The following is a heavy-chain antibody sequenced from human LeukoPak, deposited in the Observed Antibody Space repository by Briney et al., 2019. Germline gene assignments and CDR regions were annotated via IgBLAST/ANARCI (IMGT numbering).Heavy chain of an antibody. Sequence: GGSLRLSCAASGFTFSSYGMHWVRQAPGKGLEWVAFIRYDGSNKYYADSVKGRFTISRDNSKNTLYLQMNSLRAEDTAVYYCAKGIYDFWSGLDYWAREPWSPSPQ. CDR1: GFTFSSYG. D-gene: IGHD3-3*01. CDR2: IRYDGSNK. V-gene: IGHV3-30*02. CDR3: AKGIYDFWSGLDY. J-gene: IGHJ4*02.